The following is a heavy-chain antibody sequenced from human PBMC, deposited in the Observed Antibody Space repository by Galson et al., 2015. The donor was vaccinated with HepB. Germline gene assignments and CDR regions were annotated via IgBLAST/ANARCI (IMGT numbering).Heavy chain of an antibody. Sequence: ATLSLTCAVYGVSFSGYYWSWIRQPPGKGLEGIGEINYDGSTNYNPSLKSRVTISADTSKKQFSLKLTSVTAADTAVYYCVRPPMGYCSSTSCPPFFDIWGQGTMVSVSS. V-gene: IGHV4-34*01. CDR1: GVSFSGYY. CDR2: INYDGST. J-gene: IGHJ3*02. CDR3: VRPPMGYCSSTSCPPFFDI. D-gene: IGHD2-2*01.